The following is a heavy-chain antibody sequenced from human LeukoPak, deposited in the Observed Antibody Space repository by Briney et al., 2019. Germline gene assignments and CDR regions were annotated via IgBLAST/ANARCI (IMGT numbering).Heavy chain of an antibody. J-gene: IGHJ6*03. CDR3: ARDGTYYDILTGSEFGPYYYYYMDV. CDR1: GYTFTSYD. D-gene: IGHD3-9*01. Sequence: ASVKVSCKASGYTFTSYDINWVRQATGQGLEWMGWMNPNSGNTDYAQKLQGRVTMTTDTSTSTAYMELRSLRSDDTAVYYCARDGTYYDILTGSEFGPYYYYYMDVWGKGTTVTVSS. CDR2: MNPNSGNT. V-gene: IGHV1-8*01.